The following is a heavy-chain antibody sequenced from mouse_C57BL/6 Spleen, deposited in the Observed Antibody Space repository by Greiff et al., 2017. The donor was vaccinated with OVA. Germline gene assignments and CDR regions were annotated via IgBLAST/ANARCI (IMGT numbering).Heavy chain of an antibody. V-gene: IGHV1-76*01. CDR3: ARSGEQRDYYAMDY. CDR1: GYTFTDYY. Sequence: VQLQQSGAELVRPGASVKLSCKASGYTFTDYYINWVKQRPGQGLEWIARIYPGSGNTYYNEKFKGKATLTAEKSSSTAYMQLSSLTSEDSAVYFGARSGEQRDYYAMDYWGQGTSVTVSS. CDR2: IYPGSGNT. D-gene: IGHD3-1*01. J-gene: IGHJ4*01.